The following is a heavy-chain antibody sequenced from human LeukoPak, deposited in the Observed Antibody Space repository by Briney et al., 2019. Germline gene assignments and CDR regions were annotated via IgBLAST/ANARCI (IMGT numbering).Heavy chain of an antibody. J-gene: IGHJ4*02. Sequence: GGSLRLSCAGSGLTFSSYWMHWVRQAPGKGLVWVSRIKGDGSSTSYADSVKGRFTISRDNTKNTLYPQMNSLRAEDTAVYYCAGWGDSGYDHSWGQGTLVTVSS. CDR1: GLTFSSYW. D-gene: IGHD5-12*01. V-gene: IGHV3-74*01. CDR2: IKGDGSST. CDR3: AGWGDSGYDHS.